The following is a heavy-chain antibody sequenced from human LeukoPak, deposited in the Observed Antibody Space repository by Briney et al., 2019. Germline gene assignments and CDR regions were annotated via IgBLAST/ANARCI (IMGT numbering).Heavy chain of an antibody. J-gene: IGHJ4*02. V-gene: IGHV4-38-2*02. CDR3: AKGFRGDNFYY. CDR2: MYHSGST. Sequence: SETLSLTCSVSGYSISSACYWGWIRQPPGKGLEWIGTMYHSGSTNYNPSLKSRVTISVDTSKNQFSLKLSSVTAADTAVYFWAKGFRGDNFYYWGQGTLVTVSS. CDR1: GYSISSACY. D-gene: IGHD7-27*01.